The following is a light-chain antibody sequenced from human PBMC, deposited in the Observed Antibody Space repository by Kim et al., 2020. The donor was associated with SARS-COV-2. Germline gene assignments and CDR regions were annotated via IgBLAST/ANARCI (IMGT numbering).Light chain of an antibody. V-gene: IGKV1-8*01. CDR1: QVISSF. CDR3: QQYYRQMT. Sequence: SASAEDSATTSCPASQVISSFVCWYQQQPGKAPNLLFYAATTVQGGAASWIGSGGAATYITPTISLLQYDYSATYYCQQYYRQMTFGQGTRLEIK. CDR2: AAT. J-gene: IGKJ1*01.